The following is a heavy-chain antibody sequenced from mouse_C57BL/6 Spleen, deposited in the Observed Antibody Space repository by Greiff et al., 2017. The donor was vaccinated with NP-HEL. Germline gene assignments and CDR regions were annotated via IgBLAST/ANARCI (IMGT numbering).Heavy chain of an antibody. V-gene: IGHV1-85*01. CDR2: IYPRDGST. CDR1: GYTFTSYD. D-gene: IGHD1-1*01. Sequence: LVESGPELVKPGASVTLSCKASGYTFTSYDINWVKQRPGQGLEWIGWIYPRDGSTKYNEKFKGKATLTVDTSSSTAYMELHSLTSEDSAVYFCARRGHGSSLYYAMDYWGQGTSVTVSS. CDR3: ARRGHGSSLYYAMDY. J-gene: IGHJ4*01.